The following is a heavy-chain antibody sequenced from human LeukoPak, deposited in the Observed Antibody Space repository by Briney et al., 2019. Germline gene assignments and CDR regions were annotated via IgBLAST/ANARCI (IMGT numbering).Heavy chain of an antibody. CDR2: INRDGSST. V-gene: IGHV3-74*01. CDR3: ARTKYMDV. J-gene: IGHJ6*03. Sequence: GGSLRLSCAASGVIFSNYWMHWVRQAPGKGLVWVSRINRDGSSTSYADSVKGRFTISRDNAKNTLYLQMNSLRAEDTAVYYCARTKYMDVWGKGTTVTVFS. CDR1: GVIFSNYW.